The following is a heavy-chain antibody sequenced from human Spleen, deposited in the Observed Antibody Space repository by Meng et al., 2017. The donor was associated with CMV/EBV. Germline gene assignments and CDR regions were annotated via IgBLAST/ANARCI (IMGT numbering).Heavy chain of an antibody. J-gene: IGHJ4*02. CDR3: ARALYTATSPRGEYYFDY. CDR2: IFPRDSDT. CDR1: FSNYW. V-gene: IGHV5-51*01. Sequence: FSNYWIGWVRQMPGKGLEWMGIIFPRDSDTRYSPSFQGQVAISADTSISTAYLHWSSLKESDTAIYYCARALYTATSPRGEYYFDYWGQGALVTVSS. D-gene: IGHD2-2*02.